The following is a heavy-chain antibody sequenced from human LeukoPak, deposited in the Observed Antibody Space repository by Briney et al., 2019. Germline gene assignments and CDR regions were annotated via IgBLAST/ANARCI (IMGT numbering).Heavy chain of an antibody. J-gene: IGHJ4*02. CDR2: ISSSSSTI. D-gene: IGHD4-17*01. CDR1: GFTFSSYS. CDR3: ASCYGYGDYRN. V-gene: IGHV3-48*04. Sequence: GGSLRLSCAASGFTFSSYSMNWVRQAPGKGLEWVSYISSSSSTIYYADSVKGRFTISRDNAKNSLYLQMNSLRAEDTAVYYCASCYGYGDYRNWGQGTLVTVSS.